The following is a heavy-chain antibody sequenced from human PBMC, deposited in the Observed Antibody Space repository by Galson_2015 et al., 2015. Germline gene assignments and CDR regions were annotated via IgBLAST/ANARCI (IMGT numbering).Heavy chain of an antibody. J-gene: IGHJ6*02. D-gene: IGHD2-15*01. Sequence: SVKVSCKASGYTFTSYDISWVRQAPGQGLEWMGWISVNNDNTNSAQKLQGRVTMTTDTFTSTAYMELRSLRSDDTAVYYCARLPYCRGGSCSFPAIDVLGQGTPVPVSS. V-gene: IGHV1-18*01. CDR1: GYTFTSYD. CDR3: ARLPYCRGGSCSFPAIDV. CDR2: ISVNNDNT.